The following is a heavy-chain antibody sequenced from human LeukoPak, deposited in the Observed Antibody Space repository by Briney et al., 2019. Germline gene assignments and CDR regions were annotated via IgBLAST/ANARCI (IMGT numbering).Heavy chain of an antibody. CDR3: ARGLDILTGYTDY. Sequence: PGGSLRLSCAASGFTFSDYYMSWIRQAPGKGLEWVSYISSSGSTIYYADSVRGRFTVSRDNAKSSLYLQMNSLRAEDTAVYYCARGLDILTGYTDYWGQGTLVTVSS. J-gene: IGHJ4*02. CDR2: ISSSGSTI. V-gene: IGHV3-11*04. D-gene: IGHD3-9*01. CDR1: GFTFSDYY.